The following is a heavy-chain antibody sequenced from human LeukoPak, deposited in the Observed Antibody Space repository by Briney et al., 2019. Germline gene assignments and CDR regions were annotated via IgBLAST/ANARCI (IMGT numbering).Heavy chain of an antibody. CDR3: ARDGVAARRYAFDI. CDR2: IYHSGST. V-gene: IGHV4-38-2*02. CDR1: GYSISSGYY. D-gene: IGHD6-6*01. J-gene: IGHJ3*02. Sequence: SETLSLTCTVSGYSISSGYYWGWIRQPPGKGLEWIGSIYHSGSTYYNPSLKSRVTISVDTSKNQFSLKLSSVTAADTAVYYCARDGVAARRYAFDIWGQGTMVTVSS.